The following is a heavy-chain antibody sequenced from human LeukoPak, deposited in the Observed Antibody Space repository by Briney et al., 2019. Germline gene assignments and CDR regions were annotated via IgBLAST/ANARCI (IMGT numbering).Heavy chain of an antibody. CDR3: AKARYCTNGVCYSGYYYMDV. CDR2: IYHSGST. J-gene: IGHJ6*03. D-gene: IGHD2-8*01. V-gene: IGHV4-4*02. CDR1: GGSISSSNW. Sequence: PSGTLSLTCAVSGGSISSSNWWSWIRQPPGKGLEWIGEIYHSGSTNYNPSLKSRVTISVDKSKTQFSLKLSSVTAADTAVYYCAKARYCTNGVCYSGYYYMDVWGKGTTVTVSS.